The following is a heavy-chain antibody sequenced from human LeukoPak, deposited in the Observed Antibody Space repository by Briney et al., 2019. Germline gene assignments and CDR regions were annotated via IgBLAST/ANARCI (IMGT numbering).Heavy chain of an antibody. D-gene: IGHD5-12*01. CDR2: ISNNGENT. Sequence: GGSLRLSCSASGFTFAAYSMHWVRRTPGRGLEYVSAISNNGENTYYADAVRGRVSISRDNSKNTAFLQMNSLRSDDAGVYYCANGYDWYYWGQGTPVTVSS. CDR1: GFTFAAYS. CDR3: ANGYDWYY. V-gene: IGHV3-64D*09. J-gene: IGHJ4*02.